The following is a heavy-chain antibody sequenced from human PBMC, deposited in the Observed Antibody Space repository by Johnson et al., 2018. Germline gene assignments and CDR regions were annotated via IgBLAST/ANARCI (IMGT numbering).Heavy chain of an antibody. V-gene: IGHV1-8*01. Sequence: QVQLVQSGAEVKKPGASVKVSCKASGYTFTSYDINWVRQATGQGLEWMGWMNPNSGNTGYAQKFQGRVPMTRNTPISTAYMELSSRRSEDTAVYYCARGVDWNPIFCMDVWGQGTTVTVSS. CDR1: GYTFTSYD. D-gene: IGHD1-1*01. CDR2: MNPNSGNT. J-gene: IGHJ6*02. CDR3: ARGVDWNPIFCMDV.